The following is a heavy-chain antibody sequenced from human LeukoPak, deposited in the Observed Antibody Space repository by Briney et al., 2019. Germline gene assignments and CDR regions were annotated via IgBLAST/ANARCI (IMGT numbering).Heavy chain of an antibody. Sequence: SETLSLTCTVSGGSISSYYWSWIRQPPGKGLEWIGYIYYSGSTNYNPSLKSRVTISVDTSKNQFSLKLSSVTAADTAVYYCASSYDFWSGYLSEIWRGHQYYFDYWGQGTLVTVSS. V-gene: IGHV4-59*12. CDR2: IYYSGST. CDR3: ASSYDFWSGYLSEIWRGHQYYFDY. CDR1: GGSISSYY. J-gene: IGHJ4*02. D-gene: IGHD3-3*01.